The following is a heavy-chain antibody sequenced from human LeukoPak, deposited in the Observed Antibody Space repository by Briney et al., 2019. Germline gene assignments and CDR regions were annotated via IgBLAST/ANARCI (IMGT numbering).Heavy chain of an antibody. Sequence: GGSLRLSCAASGFTFSSYGMHWVRQAPGKGLEWVAFIRYDGSNKYYADSVKGRFTISRDNSKNTLYLQMNSLRAEDTALYYCAKAHVPTMIRGVVSSDWGQGTLVTVSS. V-gene: IGHV3-30*02. J-gene: IGHJ4*02. D-gene: IGHD3-10*01. CDR3: AKAHVPTMIRGVVSSD. CDR2: IRYDGSNK. CDR1: GFTFSSYG.